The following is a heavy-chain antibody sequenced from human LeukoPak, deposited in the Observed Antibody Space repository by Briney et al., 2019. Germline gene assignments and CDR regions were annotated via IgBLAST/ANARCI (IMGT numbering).Heavy chain of an antibody. CDR1: GFTFSSDR. J-gene: IGHJ4*02. V-gene: IGHV3-7*01. Sequence: GGSLRLSCVASGFTFSSDRMNWVRQAPGKGLERVAHMNQDGSAIYYVDSVKGRFTISRDNAKNSLYLQMNGLTVADTAVYYCARTVPGYPDDYFDYWGQGTLVTVSS. CDR3: ARTVPGYPDDYFDY. CDR2: MNQDGSAI. D-gene: IGHD6-19*01.